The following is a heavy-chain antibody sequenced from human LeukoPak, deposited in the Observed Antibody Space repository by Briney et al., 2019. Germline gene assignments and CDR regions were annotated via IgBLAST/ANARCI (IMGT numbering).Heavy chain of an antibody. CDR3: ARVFSLPYLDYGVDC. CDR1: GGSISSGGYY. J-gene: IGHJ4*02. Sequence: SETLSLTCTVSGGSISSGGYYWSWIRQHPGKGLEWIGYIYYSGSTYYNPSLKSRVTISVDTSKNQFSLKLSSVTAADTAAYYCARVFSLPYLDYGVDCWGQGTLVTVSS. CDR2: IYYSGST. V-gene: IGHV4-31*03. D-gene: IGHD4-17*01.